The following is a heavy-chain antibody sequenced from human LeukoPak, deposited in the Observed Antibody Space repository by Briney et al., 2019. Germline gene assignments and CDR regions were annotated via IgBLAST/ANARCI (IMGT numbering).Heavy chain of an antibody. J-gene: IGHJ4*01. CDR3: ARRRSSRTYYFDY. CDR2: IYYSGST. V-gene: IGHV4-31*03. CDR1: GGSISSGGYY. Sequence: SETLSLTCTVSGGSISSGGYYWSWIRQHPGNGLDWIGYIYYSGSTYYNPSLKSRVTISVDTSKNQFSLKLSSVTAADTAVYYCARRRSSRTYYFDYWGHGTLVTVSS. D-gene: IGHD1-1*01.